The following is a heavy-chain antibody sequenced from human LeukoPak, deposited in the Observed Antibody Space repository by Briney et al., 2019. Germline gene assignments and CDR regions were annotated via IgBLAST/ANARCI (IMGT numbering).Heavy chain of an antibody. CDR2: IYTSGSS. Sequence: SETLSLTCSVSGGSISSYAWSWIRQPAGKGLEWIGRIYTSGSSNYNPSLKSRVTISLDKSKNQFSLELSSVTAADTAVYYCAGDLRHAEFDYWGQGTLVTVSS. J-gene: IGHJ4*02. V-gene: IGHV4-4*07. CDR1: GGSISSYA. CDR3: AGDLRHAEFDY.